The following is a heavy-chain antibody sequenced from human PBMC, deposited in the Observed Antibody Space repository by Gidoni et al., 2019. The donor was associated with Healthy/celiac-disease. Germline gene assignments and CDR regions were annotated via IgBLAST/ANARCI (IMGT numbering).Heavy chain of an antibody. CDR2: INHSGST. D-gene: IGHD3-10*01. Sequence: QVQLQQWGAGLLKPSETLSLTCAVYGGSFSGYYWSWIRQPPGKGLEWIGEINHSGSTNYNPSLKSRVTISVDTSKNQFSLKLSSVTAADTAVYYCARGPIWYYWGQGTLVTVSS. CDR1: GGSFSGYY. J-gene: IGHJ4*02. CDR3: ARGPIWYY. V-gene: IGHV4-34*01.